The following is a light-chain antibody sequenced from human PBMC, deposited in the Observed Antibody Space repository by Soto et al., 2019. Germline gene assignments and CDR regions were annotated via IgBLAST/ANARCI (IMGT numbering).Light chain of an antibody. J-gene: IGKJ3*01. CDR3: MQTLQTPFT. CDR1: QSLLHSNGHNF. V-gene: IGKV2-28*01. CDR2: LGS. Sequence: DIVMTQSPLSLPVTPGEPASISCRSSQSLLHSNGHNFMDWYLKNPGQSPQLLIYLGSNRASGVPDRFSGSGSGTDFTLRISRVEAEDVGVYYCMQTLQTPFTFGPGTKVDIK.